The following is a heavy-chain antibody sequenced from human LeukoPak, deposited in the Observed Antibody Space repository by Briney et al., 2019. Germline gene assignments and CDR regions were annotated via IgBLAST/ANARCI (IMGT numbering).Heavy chain of an antibody. Sequence: PGRSLRLSCAASGFTFSSYGMNWVRQVPGKGLECLANIKEDGSETYYADSVKGRFTISRDNPKNLLFLQINSLRVEDTAVYYCARETPRRGETRDGYRWGQGTVVTVSS. CDR2: IKEDGSET. CDR3: ARETPRRGETRDGYR. J-gene: IGHJ4*02. D-gene: IGHD5-24*01. V-gene: IGHV3-7*01. CDR1: GFTFSSYG.